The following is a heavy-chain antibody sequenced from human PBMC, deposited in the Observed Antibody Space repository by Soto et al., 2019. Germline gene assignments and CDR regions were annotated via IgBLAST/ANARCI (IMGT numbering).Heavy chain of an antibody. D-gene: IGHD4-17*01. V-gene: IGHV3-53*01. Sequence: GGSLRLSCAASGFTVSSNYMSWVRQAPGKGLEWVSVIYSGGSTYYADSVKGRFTISRDNSKNTLYIQMNSLRAEDTAVYYCARGRDDYGDLNFDYWGQGTLVTVSS. CDR3: ARGRDDYGDLNFDY. CDR2: IYSGGST. CDR1: GFTVSSNY. J-gene: IGHJ4*02.